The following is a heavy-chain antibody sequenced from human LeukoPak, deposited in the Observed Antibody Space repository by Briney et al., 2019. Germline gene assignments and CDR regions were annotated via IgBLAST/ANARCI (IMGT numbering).Heavy chain of an antibody. CDR2: ISYDGSNK. CDR1: GFTFSSYG. V-gene: IGHV3-30*18. CDR3: AKDWDPLVRRRRGNWFDP. J-gene: IGHJ5*02. D-gene: IGHD6-13*01. Sequence: GRSLRLSCAASGFTFSSYGMHWVRQAPGKGLEWVAVISYDGSNKYYADSVKGRFTISRDNSKNTLYLQMNSLRAEDTAAYYCAKDWDPLVRRRRGNWFDPWGQGTLVTVSS.